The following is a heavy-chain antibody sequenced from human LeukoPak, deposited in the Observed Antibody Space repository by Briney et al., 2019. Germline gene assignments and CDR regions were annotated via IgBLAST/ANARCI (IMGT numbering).Heavy chain of an antibody. D-gene: IGHD3-3*01. Sequence: ASVKVSCKASGYSFPNYGVSWVRQAPGQGLEWMGCISVYNGHTSYAQKFQGRVTMTTDTSTTTAYMELRSLRSDDTAVYYCAKDLDDGFWSGHDYWGQGTLVTVSS. CDR3: AKDLDDGFWSGHDY. V-gene: IGHV1-18*01. J-gene: IGHJ4*02. CDR2: ISVYNGHT. CDR1: GYSFPNYG.